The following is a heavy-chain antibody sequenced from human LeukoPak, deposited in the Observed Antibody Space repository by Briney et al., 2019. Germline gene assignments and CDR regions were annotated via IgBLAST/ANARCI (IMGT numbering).Heavy chain of an antibody. CDR1: GGSISSSSYY. CDR3: ANGGDTEWWDY. Sequence: SETLSLTCTVSGGSISSSSYYWGWIRQPPGKGLEWIGSIYYSGSTYYNPSLKSRVTISVDTSKNQFSLKLSSVTAADTAVYYCANGGDTEWWDYWGQGTLVTVSS. J-gene: IGHJ4*02. D-gene: IGHD2-15*01. V-gene: IGHV4-39*07. CDR2: IYYSGST.